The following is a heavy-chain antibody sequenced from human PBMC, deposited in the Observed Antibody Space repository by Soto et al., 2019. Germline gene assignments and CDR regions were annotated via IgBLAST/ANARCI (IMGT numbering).Heavy chain of an antibody. CDR2: INPNSGGT. Sequence: ASVKVSCKASGYTFTGYYMHWVRQAPGQGLEWMGWINPNSGGTNYAQKFQGWVTMTRDTSISTAYMELSRLRSDDTAVYYCARGGAVWRQLPTRTPYYYYGMDVWGQGTTVTVSS. D-gene: IGHD2-15*01. V-gene: IGHV1-2*04. CDR3: ARGGAVWRQLPTRTPYYYYGMDV. CDR1: GYTFTGYY. J-gene: IGHJ6*02.